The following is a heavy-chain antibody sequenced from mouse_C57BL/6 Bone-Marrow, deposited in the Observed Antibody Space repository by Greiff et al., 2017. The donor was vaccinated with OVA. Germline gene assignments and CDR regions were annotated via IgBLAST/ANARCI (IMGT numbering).Heavy chain of an antibody. J-gene: IGHJ4*01. D-gene: IGHD2-2*01. Sequence: QVQLKESGAELARPGASVKLSCKASGYTFTSYGISWVKQRTGQGLEWIGEIYPRSGNTYYNEKFKGKATLTADKSSSTAYMELRSLTSEDSAVYFCARKGDLLWLRRGFYYAMDYWGQGTSVTVSS. V-gene: IGHV1-81*01. CDR2: IYPRSGNT. CDR1: GYTFTSYG. CDR3: ARKGDLLWLRRGFYYAMDY.